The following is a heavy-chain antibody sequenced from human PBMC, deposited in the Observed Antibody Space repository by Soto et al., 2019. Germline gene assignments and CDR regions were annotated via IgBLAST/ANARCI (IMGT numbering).Heavy chain of an antibody. CDR1: GFAFSSFN. Sequence: GSLRLSCXASGFAFSSFNMDWVRQAPGKGLEWISYISSSSSTTYYADSVKGRFTISRDNAKDSLYLQMNSLRDEDTAVYYCVRVRNFEFWSDYYNQNYYSYAMDVWGQGTTVTVSS. CDR2: ISSSSSTT. J-gene: IGHJ6*02. V-gene: IGHV3-48*02. CDR3: VRVRNFEFWSDYYNQNYYSYAMDV. D-gene: IGHD3-3*01.